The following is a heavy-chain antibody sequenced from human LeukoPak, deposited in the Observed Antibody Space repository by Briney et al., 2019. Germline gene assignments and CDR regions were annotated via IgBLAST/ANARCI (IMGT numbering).Heavy chain of an antibody. CDR2: IIPIFDTA. CDR3: ARAGEGYKSYYYYVDV. CDR1: GGTFSSYI. V-gene: IGHV1-69*06. D-gene: IGHD5-24*01. J-gene: IGHJ6*03. Sequence: GASVKVSCKASGGTFSSYIISWVRQAPGQGLEWMGGIIPIFDTAYYAQKFQGRVTITADKSTSTAYMELSSLTSEDTAVYYCARAGEGYKSYYYYVDVWGKGTTVTVSS.